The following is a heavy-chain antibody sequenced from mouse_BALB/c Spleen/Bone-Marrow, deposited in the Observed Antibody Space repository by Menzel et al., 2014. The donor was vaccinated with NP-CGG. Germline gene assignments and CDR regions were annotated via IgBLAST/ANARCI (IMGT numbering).Heavy chain of an antibody. Sequence: GGSGGGLVQPKGSLKLSCAASGFTFNTYAMNWVRQAPGKGLEWVARIRSKSNNYATYYADSVKDGFTISRDDSQSMLYLQMNNLKTEDTAMYYCVRQNYDYAWFAYWGQGTLVTVSA. CDR2: IRSKSNNYAT. J-gene: IGHJ3*01. CDR3: VRQNYDYAWFAY. CDR1: GFTFNTYA. D-gene: IGHD2-4*01. V-gene: IGHV10-1*02.